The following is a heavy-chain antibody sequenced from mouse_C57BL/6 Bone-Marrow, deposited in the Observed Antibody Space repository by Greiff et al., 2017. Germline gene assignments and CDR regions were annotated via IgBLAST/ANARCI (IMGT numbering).Heavy chain of an antibody. CDR1: GFNFKDDY. V-gene: IGHV14-4*01. CDR3: TVGGAMDY. CDR2: IDPENGDT. J-gene: IGHJ4*01. D-gene: IGHD4-1*01. Sequence: EVQLQQSGAELVRPGASVKLSCTASGFNFKDDYMHWVKQRPEQGLEWIGGIDPENGDTEYASKFQGKATITADTSSNTAYLQLSSLTSEDTAVYYCTVGGAMDYWGQGTSVTVSS.